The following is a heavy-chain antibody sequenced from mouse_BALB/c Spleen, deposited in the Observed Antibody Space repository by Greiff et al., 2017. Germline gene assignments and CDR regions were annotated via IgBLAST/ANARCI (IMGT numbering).Heavy chain of an antibody. Sequence: EVQGVESGGGLVQPGGSRKLSCAASGFTFSSFGMHWVRQAPEKGLEWVAYISSGSSTIYYADTVKGRFTISRDNPKNHLFLQMTRVRSEDTAMCYCARGGVYSFAYWGQGTLVTVSA. V-gene: IGHV5-17*02. CDR2: ISSGSSTI. CDR3: ARGGVYSFAY. D-gene: IGHD2-1*01. J-gene: IGHJ3*01. CDR1: GFTFSSFG.